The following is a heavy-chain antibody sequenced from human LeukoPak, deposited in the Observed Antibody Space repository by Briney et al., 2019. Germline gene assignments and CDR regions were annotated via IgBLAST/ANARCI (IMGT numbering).Heavy chain of an antibody. D-gene: IGHD3-22*01. CDR2: ISHDGSHK. V-gene: IGHV3-30*04. J-gene: IGHJ6*02. CDR3: ARSPYDSSGNPYYYYRLDV. CDR1: GFIFGSYA. Sequence: GGCLRLSCAASGFIFGSYALHWVRQAPGKGLEGVAVISHDGSHKYFADSVRGRFTISRDRSKNTVDLQMSSLGPEDTAVYYCARSPYDSSGNPYYYYRLDVWGQGTTVTVSS.